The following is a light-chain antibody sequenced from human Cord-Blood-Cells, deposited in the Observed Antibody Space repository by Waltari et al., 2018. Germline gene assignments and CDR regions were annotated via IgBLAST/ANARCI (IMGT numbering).Light chain of an antibody. J-gene: IGLJ1*01. V-gene: IGLV2-14*01. CDR1: SSDVGGYNY. CDR3: SSYTSSRTYV. Sequence: QSALTQPASVSGSPGQSITISCTGTSSDVGGYNYVSWYQQHPGKAPKLTIYDVSNRPSGVSNRFSCSKSGNTASLTISGLQAEDEADYYCSSYTSSRTYVFGTGTKVTVL. CDR2: DVS.